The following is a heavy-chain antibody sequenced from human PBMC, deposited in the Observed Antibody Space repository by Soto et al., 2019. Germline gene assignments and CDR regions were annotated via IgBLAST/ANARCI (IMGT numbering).Heavy chain of an antibody. CDR2: ISVSGGST. D-gene: IGHD3-22*01. V-gene: IGHV3-23*01. Sequence: PGGSLRLSCAASGISLSSHVVSWVRQAPGKGLEWVSSISVSGGSTFYATSVKGRFTISRDNSKSTVFLQMNSLRAEDTAVYYCAKEQAMTVAYPRYGMDVWGQGTTVTVSS. CDR1: GISLSSHV. J-gene: IGHJ6*02. CDR3: AKEQAMTVAYPRYGMDV.